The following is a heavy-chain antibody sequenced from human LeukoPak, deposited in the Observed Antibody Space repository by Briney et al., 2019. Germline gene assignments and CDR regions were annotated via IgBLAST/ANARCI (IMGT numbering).Heavy chain of an antibody. CDR1: GYTFTSYG. CDR2: ISAYNGNT. Sequence: ASVKVSFKASGYTFTSYGISWVRQAPGQGLEWMGWISAYNGNTNYAQKLQGRVTMTTDTSTSTAYMELRSLRSDDTAVYYCARDVRGSWFQNNNWFDPWGQGTLVTVSS. J-gene: IGHJ5*02. V-gene: IGHV1-18*01. D-gene: IGHD3-10*02. CDR3: ARDVRGSWFQNNNWFDP.